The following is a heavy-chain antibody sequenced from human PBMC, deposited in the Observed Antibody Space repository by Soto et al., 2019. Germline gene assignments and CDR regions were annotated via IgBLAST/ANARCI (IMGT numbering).Heavy chain of an antibody. V-gene: IGHV3-23*01. D-gene: IGHD2-2*01. CDR3: AKDPNIVLVPAALRSYYYYYGMDV. J-gene: IGHJ6*02. CDR1: GGSISSYY. CDR2: VSKSGLDT. Sequence: ETLSLTCTVSGGSISSYYWSWIRQPPGKGLEWVSAVSKSGLDTNYADFVKGRFTISRDNSKNTLYLQMNSLRAEDTAVYYCAKDPNIVLVPAALRSYYYYYGMDVWGQGTTVTVS.